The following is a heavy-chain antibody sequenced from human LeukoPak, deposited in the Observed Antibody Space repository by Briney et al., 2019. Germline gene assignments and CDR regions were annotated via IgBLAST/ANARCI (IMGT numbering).Heavy chain of an antibody. Sequence: SETLSLTCTVSGDSISNTRYHWGWIRQPPGKGLEWIGSIYYSGATYYNPSLKSRVTISVDTSRNHFSLKLSSVTAADTAVYHCAREIVSSVESWGQGSLVTVSS. CDR1: GDSISNTRYH. J-gene: IGHJ4*02. CDR2: IYYSGAT. V-gene: IGHV4-39*02. CDR3: AREIVSSVES. D-gene: IGHD6-6*01.